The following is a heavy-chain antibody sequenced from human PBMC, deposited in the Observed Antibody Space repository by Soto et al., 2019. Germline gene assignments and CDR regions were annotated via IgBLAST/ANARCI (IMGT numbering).Heavy chain of an antibody. CDR3: AKDTGDCSRTNCNPGNNWFDP. J-gene: IGHJ5*02. CDR1: GFTFSSYG. Sequence: WSLRLSCAASGFTFSSYGMHWVRQAPGKGLEWVAIISYDGNKKYYADSVKGRFTISRDNSKNTLYLQMNSLRAEDTAIYFCAKDTGDCSRTNCNPGNNWFDPWGQGTLVTVSS. V-gene: IGHV3-30*18. D-gene: IGHD2-2*01. CDR2: ISYDGNKK.